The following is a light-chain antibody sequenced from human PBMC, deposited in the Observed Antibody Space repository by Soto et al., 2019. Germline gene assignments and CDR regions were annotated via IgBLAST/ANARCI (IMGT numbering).Light chain of an antibody. Sequence: EIVMTQSPVTLSVSPGERAALSCRASQSVGGYLAWYQQKPGQAPRLVIHGASTRATGIPPRFSGSGSGTDFTLTISSLQSEDLAVYYCHQYSDWPYTFGQGTKLEIK. CDR3: HQYSDWPYT. CDR1: QSVGGY. CDR2: GAS. J-gene: IGKJ2*01. V-gene: IGKV3-15*01.